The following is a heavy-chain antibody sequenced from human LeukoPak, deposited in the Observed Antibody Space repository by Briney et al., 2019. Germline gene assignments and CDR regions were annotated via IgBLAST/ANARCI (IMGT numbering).Heavy chain of an antibody. CDR1: GGSISSHY. D-gene: IGHD7-27*01. V-gene: IGHV4-59*11. CDR3: AQNWGSYAFDI. J-gene: IGHJ3*02. CDR2: IYYSGST. Sequence: PSETLSLTCTVSGGSISSHYWSWIRQPPGKGLEWIGYIYYSGSTKYKPSLKSRVTISVDTSKNQFSLNLRSVTAADTAVYYCAQNWGSYAFDIWGRGTMVTVSS.